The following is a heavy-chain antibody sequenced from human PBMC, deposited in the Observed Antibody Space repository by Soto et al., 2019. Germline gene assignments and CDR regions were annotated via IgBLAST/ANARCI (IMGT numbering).Heavy chain of an antibody. Sequence: LSLTCSVSGGSMSEYFWSWIRQSPGEGLEWIGYIYYLGSTDYNPSLKSRVTISVDTSKRQFSLRLTSVTAAGTAVYYCARDGYDGSGSPYPAYWGPGTQVTSPQ. CDR2: IYYLGST. V-gene: IGHV4-59*01. J-gene: IGHJ4*02. D-gene: IGHD3-10*01. CDR3: ARDGYDGSGSPYPAY. CDR1: GGSMSEYF.